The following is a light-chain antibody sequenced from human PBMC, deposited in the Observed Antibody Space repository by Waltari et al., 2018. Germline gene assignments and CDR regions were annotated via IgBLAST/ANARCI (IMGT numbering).Light chain of an antibody. J-gene: IGLJ1*01. CDR2: RNN. Sequence: QSVLTQPPSASGTPGQRVTLPCSVSSSHLGINYVNWYQQLPGTAPKLLIYRNNQRPSGVPDRFSGSKSGTSASLAISGLRSEDEADYYCAAWDGTLSGLFGTGTKVTVL. V-gene: IGLV1-47*01. CDR3: AAWDGTLSGL. CDR1: SSHLGINY.